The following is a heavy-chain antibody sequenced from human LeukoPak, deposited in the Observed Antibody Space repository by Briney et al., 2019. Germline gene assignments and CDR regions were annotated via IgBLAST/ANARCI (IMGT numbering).Heavy chain of an antibody. CDR2: IYYSGST. V-gene: IGHV4-59*08. CDR1: GGSISSYY. CDR3: ARSTQLWTGYFDY. D-gene: IGHD5-18*01. J-gene: IGHJ4*02. Sequence: SETLSLTCTVSGGSISSYYWSWIRQPPGKGLEWIGYIYYSGSTNYNPSLKSRVTISVDTSKNQFSLKLSSVTAADTAVYYCARSTQLWTGYFDYWGQGTLVTVSS.